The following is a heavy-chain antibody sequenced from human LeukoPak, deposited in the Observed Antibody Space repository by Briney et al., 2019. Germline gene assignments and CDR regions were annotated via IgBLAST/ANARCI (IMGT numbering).Heavy chain of an antibody. J-gene: IGHJ4*02. CDR3: ARKGGTRGPLNY. Sequence: GGSLRLSCAASGFTFSNYWMSWVRQAPGKGLEWVANIKQDGSETYYVDSVKGRFTISRDDAKNSLFLQMNSLTAEDTAVYYCARKGGTRGPLNYWGQGTLVTVSS. CDR1: GFTFSNYW. D-gene: IGHD2-8*01. V-gene: IGHV3-7*01. CDR2: IKQDGSET.